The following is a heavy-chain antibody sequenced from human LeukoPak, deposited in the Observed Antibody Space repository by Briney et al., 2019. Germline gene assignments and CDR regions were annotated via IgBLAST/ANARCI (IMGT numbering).Heavy chain of an antibody. CDR2: ISGSGGST. CDR3: AKDLRYYGSGSEWFDP. J-gene: IGHJ5*02. V-gene: IGHV3-23*01. Sequence: GGSLRLSCAVSGITLSNYGMSWVRQAPGKGLEWVAGISGSGGSTYYADSVKGRFTISRDNSKNTLYLQMNSLRAEDTAVYYCAKDLRYYGSGSEWFDPWGQGTLVTVSS. D-gene: IGHD3-10*01. CDR1: GITLSNYG.